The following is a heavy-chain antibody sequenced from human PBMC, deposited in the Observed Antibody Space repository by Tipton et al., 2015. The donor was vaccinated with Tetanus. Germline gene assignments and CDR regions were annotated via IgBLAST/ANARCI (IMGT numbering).Heavy chain of an antibody. J-gene: IGHJ4*02. Sequence: SLRLSCAASGFTFSEYIVHWVRQAPGKGLEWVAVTSYDEGVKHYADSVRGRFTISRGSSKSTVYLQMNSLRAEDSAVYYCARRQVEGGAHFDHWGQGTLVTVSS. CDR3: ARRQVEGGAHFDH. D-gene: IGHD3-16*01. CDR2: TSYDEGVK. V-gene: IGHV3-30-3*01. CDR1: GFTFSEYI.